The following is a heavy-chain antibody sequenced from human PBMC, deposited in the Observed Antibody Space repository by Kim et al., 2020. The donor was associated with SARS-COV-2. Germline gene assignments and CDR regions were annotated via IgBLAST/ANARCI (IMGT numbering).Heavy chain of an antibody. J-gene: IGHJ4*02. CDR1: GGTFSSYA. Sequence: SVKVSCKASGGTFSSYAISWVRQAPGQGLEWMGRIIPILGIANYAQKFQGRVTITADKSTSTAYMELSSLRSEDTAVYYCARDVDHIVVVPAAYFDYWGQGTLVTVSS. D-gene: IGHD2-2*01. CDR2: IIPILGIA. V-gene: IGHV1-69*04. CDR3: ARDVDHIVVVPAAYFDY.